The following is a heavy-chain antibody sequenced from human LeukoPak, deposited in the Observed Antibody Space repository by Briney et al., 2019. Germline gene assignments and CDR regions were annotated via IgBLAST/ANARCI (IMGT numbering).Heavy chain of an antibody. CDR1: GYTFTSYD. CDR2: MNPNSGNT. J-gene: IGHJ6*02. Sequence: ASVKVSCKASGYTFTSYDINWVRQATGQGLEWMGWMNPNSGNTGYAQKFQGRVTMTRNTSISTAYMELSSLRSEDTAVYYCARVPVPYDLWSGYYLALPAYYYGMDVWGQGTTVTVSS. D-gene: IGHD3-3*01. V-gene: IGHV1-8*01. CDR3: ARVPVPYDLWSGYYLALPAYYYGMDV.